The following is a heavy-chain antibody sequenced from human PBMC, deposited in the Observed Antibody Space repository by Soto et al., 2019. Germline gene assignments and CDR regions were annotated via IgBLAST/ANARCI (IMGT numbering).Heavy chain of an antibody. D-gene: IGHD5-18*01. CDR1: GGSFSGYY. J-gene: IGHJ4*02. Sequence: PSETLSLTCAVYGGSFSGYYWSWIRQPPGKGLEWIGEINHSGSTNYNPSLKSRVTISVDTSKNQFSLKLSSVTAADTAVYYCVSALQRPSIRRGYSYGSELYYFDYWGQGTLVTVSS. CDR2: INHSGST. V-gene: IGHV4-34*01. CDR3: VSALQRPSIRRGYSYGSELYYFDY.